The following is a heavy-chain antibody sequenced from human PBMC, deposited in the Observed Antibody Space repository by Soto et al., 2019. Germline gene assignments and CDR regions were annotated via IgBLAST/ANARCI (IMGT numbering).Heavy chain of an antibody. CDR3: AYTPISGSDPYFPDY. D-gene: IGHD3-10*01. J-gene: IGHJ4*02. V-gene: IGHV4-30-4*01. CDR2: IYYSGST. Sequence: QVQLQESGPGLVKPSQTLSLTCTVSGGSISSGDYYWSWIRQPPGKGLEWIGYIYYSGSTYDNPSLKSRVTISVDTSKNQFSLKLSSVTAADTAVYYCAYTPISGSDPYFPDYWGQGTLVTVSS. CDR1: GGSISSGDYY.